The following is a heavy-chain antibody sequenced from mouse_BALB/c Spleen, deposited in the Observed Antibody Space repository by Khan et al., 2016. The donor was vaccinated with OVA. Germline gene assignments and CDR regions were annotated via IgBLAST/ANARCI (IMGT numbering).Heavy chain of an antibody. CDR3: ANHY. J-gene: IGHJ2*02. V-gene: IGHV1-9*01. CDR2: ILPGTDRI. Sequence: QVQLKESGAELMKPGASVKISCKATGYRFTDYWIEWVKQRPGHGLEWIGEILPGTDRINYNVSFRGKATFTADTSSNTAYMQLSSLTSEDSAVYYCANHYWGQGTSLTVSS. CDR1: GYRFTDYW.